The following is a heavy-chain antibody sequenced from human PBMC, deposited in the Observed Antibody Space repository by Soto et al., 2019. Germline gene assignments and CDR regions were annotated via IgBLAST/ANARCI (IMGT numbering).Heavy chain of an antibody. J-gene: IGHJ4*02. CDR1: GFNLSTYS. V-gene: IGHV3-30-3*01. CDR3: ARGVELHSNAWYLNY. CDR2: ISDDGSHT. D-gene: IGHD3-22*01. Sequence: QVQLVESGGGLVQPGRSLRLSCAASGFNLSTYSLHWVRQAPGKGLEWVAVISDDGSHTYYADSVKGRFTISRDSSKNTLYLQMSRLRAEDTAVYYCARGVELHSNAWYLNYWGQGSLVTVSS.